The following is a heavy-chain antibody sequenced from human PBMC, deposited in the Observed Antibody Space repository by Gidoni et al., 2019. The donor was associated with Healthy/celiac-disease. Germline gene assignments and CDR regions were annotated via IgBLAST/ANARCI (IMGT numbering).Heavy chain of an antibody. CDR3: ARARWDYYDSSGSPDWFDP. D-gene: IGHD3-22*01. Sequence: EVQLVESGGGLVKPGGSLRLSCAASGFTFSSYSMNWGRQAPGKGLEWVSAISSSSSYIYYADSVKGRFTSSRDNAKNSLYLQMNSLRAEETAVYYCARARWDYYDSSGSPDWFDPWGQGTLVTVSS. J-gene: IGHJ5*02. CDR1: GFTFSSYS. V-gene: IGHV3-21*01. CDR2: ISSSSSYI.